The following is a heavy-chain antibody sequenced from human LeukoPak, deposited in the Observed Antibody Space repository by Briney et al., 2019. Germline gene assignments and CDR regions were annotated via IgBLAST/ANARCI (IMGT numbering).Heavy chain of an antibody. D-gene: IGHD6-13*01. Sequence: PGGSLRLSCAASGFTVSSNYMSWVRQAPGKGLEWVSVIYSGGSTYYADSVKGRFTISRDNSTNTLYLQMNSLRAEDTAVYYCARAIAAAGSGPAFDIWGQGTMVTVSS. J-gene: IGHJ3*02. CDR2: IYSGGST. CDR1: GFTVSSNY. V-gene: IGHV3-53*01. CDR3: ARAIAAAGSGPAFDI.